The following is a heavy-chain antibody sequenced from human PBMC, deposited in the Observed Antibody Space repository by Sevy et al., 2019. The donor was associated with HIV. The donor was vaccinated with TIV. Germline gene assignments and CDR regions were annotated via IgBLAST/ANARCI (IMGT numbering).Heavy chain of an antibody. CDR2: IYHSGST. J-gene: IGHJ6*02. CDR3: AREHRDIVVVVAAMEGYYGMDV. D-gene: IGHD2-15*01. V-gene: IGHV4-38-2*02. Sequence: SETLSLTCTVSGYSISSGYYWGWIRQPPGKGLEWIGSIYHSGSTYYNPSLKSRVTISVDTPKNQFSLRLGSVTAADTAVYYCAREHRDIVVVVAAMEGYYGMDVWGQGTTVTVSS. CDR1: GYSISSGYY.